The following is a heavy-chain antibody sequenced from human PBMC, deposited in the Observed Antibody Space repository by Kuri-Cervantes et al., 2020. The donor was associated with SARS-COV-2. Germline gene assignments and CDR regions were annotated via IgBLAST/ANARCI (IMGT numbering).Heavy chain of an antibody. V-gene: IGHV4-34*01. CDR3: ARRRRNDFWSGYYPYYFDY. CDR1: GGSFSGYY. J-gene: IGHJ4*02. Sequence: SETLSLTCAVYGGSFSGYYWSWIRQPPGKGLEWIGEINHSGSTNSNPSLKSRVTISVDTSKNQFSLKLSSVTAADTAVYYCARRRRNDFWSGYYPYYFDYWGQGTLVTVSS. D-gene: IGHD3-3*01. CDR2: INHSGST.